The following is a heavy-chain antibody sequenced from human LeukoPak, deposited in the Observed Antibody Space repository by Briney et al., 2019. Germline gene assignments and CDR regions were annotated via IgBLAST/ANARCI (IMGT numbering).Heavy chain of an antibody. CDR3: ARYRFLEWLAYFDY. J-gene: IGHJ4*02. CDR1: GFTVSSNY. V-gene: IGHV3-53*01. CDR2: IYSGGST. D-gene: IGHD3-3*01. Sequence: PGGSLRLSCAASGFTVSSNYMSWVRQAPGKGLEWVSVIYSGGSTYYADSVKGRFTISRDNCKNTLYLQMNSLRAEDTAVYYCARYRFLEWLAYFDYWGQGTLVTVSS.